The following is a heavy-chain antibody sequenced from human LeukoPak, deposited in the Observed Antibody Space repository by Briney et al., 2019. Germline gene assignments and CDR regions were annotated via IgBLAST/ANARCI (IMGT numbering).Heavy chain of an antibody. V-gene: IGHV3-7*01. D-gene: IGHD4-17*01. CDR3: ARPMTTVTTDNWFDP. CDR2: IKQDGSEK. J-gene: IGHJ5*02. Sequence: GGSLRLSCAASGFTFSSYWMSWVRQAPGKGLEWVANIKQDGSEKYYVDPVKGRFTISRDNAKNSLYLQMNSLRAEDTAVYYCARPMTTVTTDNWFDPWGQGTLVTVSS. CDR1: GFTFSSYW.